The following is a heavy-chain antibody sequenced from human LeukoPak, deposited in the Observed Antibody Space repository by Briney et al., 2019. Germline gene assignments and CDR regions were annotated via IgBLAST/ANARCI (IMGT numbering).Heavy chain of an antibody. V-gene: IGHV4-34*01. CDR1: GGSFSGYY. Sequence: KSSETLSLTCAVYGGSFSGYYWSWIRQPPGKGLEWIGEINHSGSTNYNPSLKSRVTISVDTSKNQFSLKLSSVTAADTAVYYCAAWYSGSWYPWFDPWGQGTLVTVSS. CDR3: AAWYSGSWYPWFDP. J-gene: IGHJ5*02. D-gene: IGHD6-13*01. CDR2: INHSGST.